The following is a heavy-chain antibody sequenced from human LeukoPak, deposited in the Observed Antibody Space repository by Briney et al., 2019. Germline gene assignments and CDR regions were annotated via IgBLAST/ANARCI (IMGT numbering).Heavy chain of an antibody. V-gene: IGHV3-23*01. J-gene: IGHJ4*02. Sequence: GGSLRLSCVASGFTFSSYAMSWVRQAPGKGLEWVSVISGSGDSTYYADSVKGRFTFSRDNSKNTLYLQMNSLRAEDTAVYYCAKTYNWNYDCWGQGTLVTVSS. CDR2: ISGSGDST. CDR3: AKTYNWNYDC. D-gene: IGHD1-7*01. CDR1: GFTFSSYA.